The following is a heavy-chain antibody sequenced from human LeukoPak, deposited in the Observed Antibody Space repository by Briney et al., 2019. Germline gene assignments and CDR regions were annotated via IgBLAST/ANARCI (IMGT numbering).Heavy chain of an antibody. Sequence: PSETLSLTCTVSGGSISGSISGHYWNWIRQPPGKALEWIGFIYYSGSTNYNPSLKSRVTISVDTSKNQFSLKLRSVTAADTAVYYCARSIIVVVAAGALDIWGQGTMVTVSS. D-gene: IGHD2-21*02. CDR3: ARSIIVVVAAGALDI. J-gene: IGHJ3*02. V-gene: IGHV4-61*08. CDR2: IYYSGST. CDR1: GGSISGSISGHY.